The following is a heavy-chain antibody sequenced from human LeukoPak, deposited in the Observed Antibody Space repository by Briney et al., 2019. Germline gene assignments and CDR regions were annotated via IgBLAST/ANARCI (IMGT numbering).Heavy chain of an antibody. CDR2: INHSGST. D-gene: IGHD3-9*01. CDR3: ARGWGTYYDILTGYYTTKRYFDY. V-gene: IGHV4-34*01. Sequence: PSETLSLTCAVYGGSFSGYYWSWIRQPPGKGLEWIGEINHSGSTNYNPSLKSRVTISVDTSKNQFPLKLSSVTAADTAVYYCARGWGTYYDILTGYYTTKRYFDYWGQGTLVTVSS. CDR1: GGSFSGYY. J-gene: IGHJ4*02.